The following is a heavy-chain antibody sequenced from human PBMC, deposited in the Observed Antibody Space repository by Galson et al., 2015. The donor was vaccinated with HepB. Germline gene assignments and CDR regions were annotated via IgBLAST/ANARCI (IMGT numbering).Heavy chain of an antibody. CDR1: GFPFNNAW. Sequence: SLRLSCAASGFPFNNAWMTWVRQAPGRGLEWVGRIKSKTDGETTAYAAPVKGSFTISRDYTKNSLYLQMTSLKTEDTAVYYCTTDVYHSTYWSWPDPWGQGTLVTVSS. D-gene: IGHD2-8*02. J-gene: IGHJ5*02. CDR2: IKSKTDGETT. CDR3: TTDVYHSTYWSWPDP. V-gene: IGHV3-15*01.